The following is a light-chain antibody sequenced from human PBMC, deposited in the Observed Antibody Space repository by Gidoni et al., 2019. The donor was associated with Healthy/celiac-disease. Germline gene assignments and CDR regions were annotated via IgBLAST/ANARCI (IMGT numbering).Light chain of an antibody. J-gene: IGLJ1*01. CDR2: DVS. CDR3: SSYTSSSMPYV. V-gene: IGLV2-14*03. Sequence: QSALTPPASVSGSPGQSLTISCTGTSSDVGGYNYVSWYQQHPGKAPKLMIYDVSNRPSGVSNRFSGSKSGNTASLTISGLQAEDEADYYCSSYTSSSMPYVLGTGTKVTVL. CDR1: SSDVGGYNY.